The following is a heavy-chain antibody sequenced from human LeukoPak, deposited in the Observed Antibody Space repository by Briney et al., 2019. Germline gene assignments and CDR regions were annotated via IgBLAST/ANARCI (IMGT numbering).Heavy chain of an antibody. V-gene: IGHV3-21*01. J-gene: IGHJ3*02. CDR3: ARELEEAFDI. Sequence: GGSLRLSCAAPGFTFSTYSMNWVRQAPGKGLEWVSSTGGSSSSIYYADSVKGRFTISRDNAKNSLYLQMNSLRAEDSAVYYCARELEEAFDIWGQGTMVTVSS. D-gene: IGHD3-3*01. CDR1: GFTFSTYS. CDR2: TGGSSSSI.